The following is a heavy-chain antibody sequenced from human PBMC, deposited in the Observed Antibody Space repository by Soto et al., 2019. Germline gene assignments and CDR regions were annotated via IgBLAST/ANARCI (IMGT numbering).Heavy chain of an antibody. Sequence: GGSLRLSCAASGFTFSSYGMHWVRQAPGKGLEWVAVIWYGGSNKYYADSVKGRFTISRDNSKNTLYLQMNSLRAEDTAVYYGAARYKANWFDPWGQGTLVTVSS. D-gene: IGHD3-9*01. CDR2: IWYGGSNK. CDR3: AARYKANWFDP. J-gene: IGHJ5*02. V-gene: IGHV3-33*01. CDR1: GFTFSSYG.